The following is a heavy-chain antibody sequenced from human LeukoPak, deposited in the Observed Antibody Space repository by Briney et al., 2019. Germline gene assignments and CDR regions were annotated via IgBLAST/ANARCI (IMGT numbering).Heavy chain of an antibody. V-gene: IGHV3-53*01. CDR3: ARDNYYDY. Sequence: GGSLRLSCAASGFTVSSYYMSWVRQAPGKGLEWVSVIYSGGSTSYANSVKGRFTISRDNSKNTLYLQMNSLRAEDTAVYYCARDNYYDYWGQGTLVTVSS. CDR2: IYSGGST. CDR1: GFTVSSYY. J-gene: IGHJ4*02.